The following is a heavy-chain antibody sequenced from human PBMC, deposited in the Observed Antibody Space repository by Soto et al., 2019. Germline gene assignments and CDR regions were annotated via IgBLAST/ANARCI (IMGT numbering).Heavy chain of an antibody. CDR3: AISGSTTGTTRRLGAFDI. Sequence: QVQLVQSGAEVKKPGASVKVSCKASGYTFTSHGISWVRQAPGQGLEWMGWISAYNGNTNYAQKRQGRVTMTTDTSTSTAYMELRSLRSDDTAVYYCAISGSTTGTTRRLGAFDIWGQGTMVTVSS. J-gene: IGHJ3*02. CDR2: ISAYNGNT. D-gene: IGHD1-7*01. V-gene: IGHV1-18*01. CDR1: GYTFTSHG.